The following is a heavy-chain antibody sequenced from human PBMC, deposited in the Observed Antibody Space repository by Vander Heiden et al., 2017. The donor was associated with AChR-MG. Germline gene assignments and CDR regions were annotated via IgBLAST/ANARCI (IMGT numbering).Heavy chain of an antibody. CDR1: GGTFSSYA. CDR2: IIPIFGTA. Sequence: QVQLVQSGAEVKKPGSSVKVSCKASGGTFSSYAISWVRQAPGQGLEWMGGIIPIFGTANYAQKFQGRVTITADESTSTAYMELSSLRSEDTAVYYCASSGNDCSGGSCSSIDYWGQGTLVTVSS. D-gene: IGHD2-15*01. J-gene: IGHJ4*02. CDR3: ASSGNDCSGGSCSSIDY. V-gene: IGHV1-69*01.